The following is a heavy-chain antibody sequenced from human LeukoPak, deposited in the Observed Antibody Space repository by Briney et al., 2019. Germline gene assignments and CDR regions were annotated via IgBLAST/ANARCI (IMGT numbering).Heavy chain of an antibody. Sequence: PGGSLRLSCAVSGFSFSSYGMHWVRQAPGEGLEWVAVIYYDGIKEYYADSVKGRFTISRDNPKNKVNLQMNSLRADDTAVYYCAKDHSGSLLDYWGQGTLVTVSS. CDR2: IYYDGIKE. CDR1: GFSFSSYG. CDR3: AKDHSGSLLDY. V-gene: IGHV3-33*06. J-gene: IGHJ4*02. D-gene: IGHD1-26*01.